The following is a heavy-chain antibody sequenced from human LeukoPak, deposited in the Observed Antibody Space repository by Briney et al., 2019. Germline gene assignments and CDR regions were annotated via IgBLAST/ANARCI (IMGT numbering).Heavy chain of an antibody. CDR1: GFNFSGYW. CDR3: AVTIAVGY. CDR2: IKEDGSEK. J-gene: IGHJ4*02. V-gene: IGHV3-7*01. Sequence: GGTLRLSCAASGFNFSGYWMTWVRQAPGKGLEWVANIKEDGSEKHYVDSVKGRFTISRDNAKNSLYLEMNTLRLEDTAVYYCAVTIAVGYWGQGSLVTVSS. D-gene: IGHD6-19*01.